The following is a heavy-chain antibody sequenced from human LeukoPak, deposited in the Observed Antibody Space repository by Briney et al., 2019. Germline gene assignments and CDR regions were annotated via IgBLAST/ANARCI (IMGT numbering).Heavy chain of an antibody. D-gene: IGHD6-13*01. J-gene: IGHJ4*02. CDR1: GFTFSSYS. CDR2: ISSSSSYI. Sequence: GGSLRLSCAASGFTFSSYSMNWVRQAPGKGLEWVSSISSSSSYIYYGDSVKGRFTISRDNSKNSLYLQMNSLRTEDTALYYCAKEAGPPGYSSSWYPLGYWGQGTLVTVSS. CDR3: AKEAGPPGYSSSWYPLGY. V-gene: IGHV3-21*04.